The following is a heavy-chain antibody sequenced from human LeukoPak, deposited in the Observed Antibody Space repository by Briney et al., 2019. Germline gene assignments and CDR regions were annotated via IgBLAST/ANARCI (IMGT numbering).Heavy chain of an antibody. D-gene: IGHD6-13*01. CDR1: GFTFGDYA. Sequence: GGSLRLSCTASGFTFGDYAMSWVRQAPGKGLEWVGFIRGKAYGGTTEYAASVKGRFTISRDDSKSIAYLQMNSLKTEDTAVYYCTRDRTSSWYLFGYWGQGTLVTVSS. CDR3: TRDRTSSWYLFGY. CDR2: IRGKAYGGTT. J-gene: IGHJ4*02. V-gene: IGHV3-49*04.